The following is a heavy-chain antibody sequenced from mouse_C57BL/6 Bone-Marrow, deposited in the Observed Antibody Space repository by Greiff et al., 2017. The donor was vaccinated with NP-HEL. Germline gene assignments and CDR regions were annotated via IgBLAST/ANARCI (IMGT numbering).Heavy chain of an antibody. CDR2: INPSTGGT. V-gene: IGHV1-42*01. CDR3: ARCGNDGAMDY. Sequence: VQLQQSGPELVKPGASVKISCKASGYSFTGYYMNWVKQSPEQSLEWIGEINPSTGGTSYNQKFKAKATLTVDKSSSTAYMQLKSLTSEDSAVYYCARCGNDGAMDYWGQGTSVTVSS. J-gene: IGHJ4*01. D-gene: IGHD2-2*01. CDR1: GYSFTGYY.